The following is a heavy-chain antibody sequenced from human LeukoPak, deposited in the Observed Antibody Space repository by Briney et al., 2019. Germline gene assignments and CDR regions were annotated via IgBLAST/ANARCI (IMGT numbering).Heavy chain of an antibody. CDR2: IKGKTAAGAP. V-gene: IGHV3-15*01. D-gene: IGHD3-3*01. Sequence: KPGGSLRLSCAASGFTFTSAWMSWVRQAPGKGLEWVGRIKGKTAAGAPDYVASVKGRFTISRDDSKNTLFLQMNSLKTEDTAVYYCITGDYDFWSGFYSPNHYFDYWGQGTLVTVSS. CDR1: GFTFTSAW. J-gene: IGHJ4*02. CDR3: ITGDYDFWSGFYSPNHYFDY.